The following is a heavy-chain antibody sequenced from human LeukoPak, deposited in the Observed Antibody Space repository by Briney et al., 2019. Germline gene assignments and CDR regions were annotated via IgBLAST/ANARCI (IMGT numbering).Heavy chain of an antibody. Sequence: GGSLRLSCAASGFTFSSYSMNWVRQAPGKGLVWVSRINTDGRSTTYADSVKGRFTISRDNAKNTLYLQMSSLRAEDTAVYYCASGGVDSRYYFDYWGQGTLVTVSS. J-gene: IGHJ4*02. CDR3: ASGGVDSRYYFDY. CDR2: INTDGRST. V-gene: IGHV3-74*01. CDR1: GFTFSSYS. D-gene: IGHD6-13*01.